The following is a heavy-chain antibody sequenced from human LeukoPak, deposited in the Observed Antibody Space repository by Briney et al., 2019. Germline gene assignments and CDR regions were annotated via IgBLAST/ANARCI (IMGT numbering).Heavy chain of an antibody. CDR3: AREERDSGYYYYYYMDV. CDR1: GGSISSYY. V-gene: IGHV4-4*07. Sequence: PSETLSLTCTVSGGSISSYYWSWIRQPAGKGLEWIGRIYTSGSTNYNPSLKSRVTTSVDTSKNQFSLKLSSVTAADTAVYYCAREERDSGYYYYYYMDVWGKGTTVTISS. D-gene: IGHD6-19*01. CDR2: IYTSGST. J-gene: IGHJ6*03.